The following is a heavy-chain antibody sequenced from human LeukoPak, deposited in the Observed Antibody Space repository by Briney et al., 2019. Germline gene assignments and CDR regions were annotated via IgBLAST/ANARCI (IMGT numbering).Heavy chain of an antibody. CDR2: INPNSGGT. V-gene: IGHV1-2*02. D-gene: IGHD6-13*01. Sequence: ASVKVSCKASVYTFTGHYMHWVRQAPGQGLEWMGWINPNSGGTNYAQKFQGRVTMTRDTSISTGYMELSRLRSDGTAVYYCAGPDSSSWTGAEYFQHWGQGTLVSVSS. J-gene: IGHJ1*01. CDR1: VYTFTGHY. CDR3: AGPDSSSWTGAEYFQH.